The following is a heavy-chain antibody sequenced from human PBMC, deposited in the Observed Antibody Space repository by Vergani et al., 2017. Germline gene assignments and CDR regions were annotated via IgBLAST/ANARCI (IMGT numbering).Heavy chain of an antibody. Sequence: QLVESGGGWVQPGGSLRLSCAASGFTFSSYGMHWVRQAPGKGLEWVAVISYDGSNKYYADSVKGRFTISRDNSKNTLYLQMNSLRAEDTAVYYCAKDPSSPTVTSDYYYYYGMDVWGQGTTVTVSS. V-gene: IGHV3-30*18. D-gene: IGHD4-11*01. CDR2: ISYDGSNK. CDR1: GFTFSSYG. CDR3: AKDPSSPTVTSDYYYYYGMDV. J-gene: IGHJ6*02.